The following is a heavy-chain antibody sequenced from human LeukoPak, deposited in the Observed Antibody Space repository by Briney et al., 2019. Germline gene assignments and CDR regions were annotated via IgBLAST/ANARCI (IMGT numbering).Heavy chain of an antibody. J-gene: IGHJ4*02. CDR3: ASWDTAMGDYFDY. CDR2: INPNSGGT. CDR1: GYTFTGYY. V-gene: IGHV1-2*02. D-gene: IGHD5-18*01. Sequence: ASVNVSCKASGYTFTGYYMHWVRQAPGQGLEWMGWINPNSGGTNYAQKFQGRVTMTRDTSISTAYMELSRLRSDDTAVYYCASWDTAMGDYFDYWGQGTLVTVSS.